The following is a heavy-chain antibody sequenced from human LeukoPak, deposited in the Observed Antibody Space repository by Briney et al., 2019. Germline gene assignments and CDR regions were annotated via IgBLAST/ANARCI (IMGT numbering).Heavy chain of an antibody. Sequence: PSETLSLTCGVSGVPFSNYYWSWVRQSPRQGLEWIGEINHSGYTNYNPSLKSRVPMSIDTSNNQFSLKLTSVTAADAGVYYCTRALAGHPDWGQGTLVTVSS. J-gene: IGHJ4*02. D-gene: IGHD1-14*01. CDR1: GVPFSNYY. CDR3: TRALAGHPD. CDR2: INHSGYT. V-gene: IGHV4-34*01.